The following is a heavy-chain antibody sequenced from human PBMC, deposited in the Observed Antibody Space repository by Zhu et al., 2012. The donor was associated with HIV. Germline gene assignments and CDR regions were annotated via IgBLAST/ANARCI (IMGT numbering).Heavy chain of an antibody. Sequence: QVQLQQWGAGLLKPSETLSLTCAVYGGSFSGFYWIGEISQSGDSNYVPSLKSRVTLSVDTSKNQFSLKLNSVTAADTAVYYCARGGFRYSASGSYSFDYWGQGTLVTVSS. V-gene: IGHV4-34*01. D-gene: IGHD3-10*01. CDR2: ISQSGDS. J-gene: IGHJ4*02. CDR1: GGSFSGFY. CDR3: ARGGFRYSASGSYSFDY.